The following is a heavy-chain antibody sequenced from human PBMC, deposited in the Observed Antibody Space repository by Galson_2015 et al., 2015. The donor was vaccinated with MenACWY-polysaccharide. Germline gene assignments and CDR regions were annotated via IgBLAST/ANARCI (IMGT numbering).Heavy chain of an antibody. V-gene: IGHV6-1*01. CDR3: ARGGSGSLAPNGNAFDV. Sequence: CAISGDSVSSNSAAWNWIRQSPSRGLEWLGGIYYRSKSYNDYAVSVKSRITINPDTSKNQFSLQLNSVTPEDTAVYFCARGGSGSLAPNGNAFDVWGQGTMVTVSS. CDR2: IYYRSKSYN. J-gene: IGHJ3*01. D-gene: IGHD3-22*01. CDR1: GDSVSSNSAA.